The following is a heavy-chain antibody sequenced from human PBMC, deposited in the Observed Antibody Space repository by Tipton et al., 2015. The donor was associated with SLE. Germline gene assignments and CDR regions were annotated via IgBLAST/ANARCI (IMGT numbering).Heavy chain of an antibody. CDR3: AGAWQGYCSGGTCYVLDY. Sequence: TLSLTCTVSGGSMTSFYWRWIRQPPGKGLEDIGYIYYSGSTNYDPSLKSRVTISIDTSKNQFSLKLSSVTAADTAVYYCAGAWQGYCSGGTCYVLDYWGQGTLVTVSS. CDR1: GGSMTSFY. J-gene: IGHJ4*02. CDR2: IYYSGST. D-gene: IGHD2-15*01. V-gene: IGHV4-59*08.